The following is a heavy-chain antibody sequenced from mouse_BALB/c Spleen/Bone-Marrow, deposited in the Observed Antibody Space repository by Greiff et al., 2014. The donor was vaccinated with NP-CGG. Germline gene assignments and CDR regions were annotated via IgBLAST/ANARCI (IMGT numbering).Heavy chain of an antibody. J-gene: IGHJ2*01. Sequence: QVQLKDSGPGLVAPSQSLSITCTVSGFSLTDYGVSWIRQPPGKGLEWLGVIWGGGITYYNSTLKSRLSISKDNSKSQVFLKMNSLQTDDIAMYYCAKHDTTVVLDYWGQGTTLTVSS. V-gene: IGHV2-6-5*01. CDR2: IWGGGIT. CDR1: GFSLTDYG. D-gene: IGHD1-1*01. CDR3: AKHDTTVVLDY.